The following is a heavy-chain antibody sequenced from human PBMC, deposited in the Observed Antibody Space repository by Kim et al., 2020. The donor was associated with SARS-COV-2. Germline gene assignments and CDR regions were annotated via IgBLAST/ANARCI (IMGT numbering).Heavy chain of an antibody. D-gene: IGHD1-26*01. Sequence: GGSLRLSCAASGFTFDDYAMHWVRQAPGKGLEWVSLISGDGGSTYYADSVKGRFTISRDNSKNSLYLQMNSLRTEDTALYYRAKDTVGAHSYWGQGTLVTVSS. J-gene: IGHJ4*02. V-gene: IGHV3-43*02. CDR2: ISGDGGST. CDR1: GFTFDDYA. CDR3: AKDTVGAHSY.